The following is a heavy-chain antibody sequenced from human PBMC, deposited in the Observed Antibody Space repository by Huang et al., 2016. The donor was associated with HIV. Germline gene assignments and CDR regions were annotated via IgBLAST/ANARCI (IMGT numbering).Heavy chain of an antibody. CDR3: ATVYRRFRNHDSGDYYFDY. Sequence: QVQLVQSGAEVKKPGASVKVSCKVSGYTLTELSMHWVRQAPGKGLWWMGGFVQDDGETTYETKFPGRVTMNEDTATDTAYMELSSLRSEDTAVYYCATVYRRFRNHDSGDYYFDYWDQGTLVTVSS. CDR2: FVQDDGET. J-gene: IGHJ4*02. V-gene: IGHV1-24*01. D-gene: IGHD3-22*01. CDR1: GYTLTELS.